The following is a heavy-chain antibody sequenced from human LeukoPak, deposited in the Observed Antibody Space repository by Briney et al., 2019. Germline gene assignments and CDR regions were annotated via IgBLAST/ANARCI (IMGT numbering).Heavy chain of an antibody. D-gene: IGHD1-14*01. J-gene: IGHJ6*03. Sequence: PGGSLILSCAASGFTFSGSAMHWVRHASGKGLEWVGRISSKANSYATAYAASLKGRFTISRDDSKNTAYLQMNSLKTEDTAVYYCTMRSHTTPYSYHMDVWGKGTAVNVSS. CDR1: GFTFSGSA. CDR3: TMRSHTTPYSYHMDV. V-gene: IGHV3-73*01. CDR2: ISSKANSYAT.